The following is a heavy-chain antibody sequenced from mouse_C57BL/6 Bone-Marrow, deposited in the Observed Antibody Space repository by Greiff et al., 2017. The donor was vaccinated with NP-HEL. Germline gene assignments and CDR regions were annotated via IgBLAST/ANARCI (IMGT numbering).Heavy chain of an antibody. CDR1: GFTFSDYY. CDR2: ISNGGGST. D-gene: IGHD2-3*01. J-gene: IGHJ4*01. V-gene: IGHV5-12*01. Sequence: EVNLVESGGGLVQPGGSLKLSCAASGFTFSDYYMYWVRQTPEKRLEWVAYISNGGGSTYYPDTVKGRFTISRDNAKNTLYLQMSRLKSEDTAMYYCARHRWLLRENYYAMDYWGQGTSVTVSS. CDR3: ARHRWLLRENYYAMDY.